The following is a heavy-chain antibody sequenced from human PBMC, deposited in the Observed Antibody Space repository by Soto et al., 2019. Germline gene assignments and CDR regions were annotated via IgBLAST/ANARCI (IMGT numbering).Heavy chain of an antibody. CDR3: ARESSSSCHDY. J-gene: IGHJ4*02. CDR1: GYTFTSYG. Sequence: QVQLVQSGAEVKKPGASVKVSCKASGYTFTSYGISWVRQAPGQGLEWLGWLSAYNGNTNYAQKLQGRVTMTTDTTTSTGYMEPRSLRSDDTAVYYCARESSSSCHDYWGQGTLLTVSS. CDR2: LSAYNGNT. V-gene: IGHV1-18*01. D-gene: IGHD6-13*01.